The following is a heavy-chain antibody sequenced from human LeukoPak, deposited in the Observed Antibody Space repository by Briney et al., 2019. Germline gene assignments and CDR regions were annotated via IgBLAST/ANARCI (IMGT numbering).Heavy chain of an antibody. D-gene: IGHD1-14*01. Sequence: SETLSLTCTVSGGSISSYYWSWIRQPPGKGLEWIGRIYTSGSTKYNPSLQGRVTMSLDTSKNQLSLKLGSVTAADTAVYYCARAGTSGGLCDYWGQGTLVTVSS. CDR1: GGSISSYY. V-gene: IGHV4-4*07. J-gene: IGHJ4*02. CDR3: ARAGTSGGLCDY. CDR2: IYTSGST.